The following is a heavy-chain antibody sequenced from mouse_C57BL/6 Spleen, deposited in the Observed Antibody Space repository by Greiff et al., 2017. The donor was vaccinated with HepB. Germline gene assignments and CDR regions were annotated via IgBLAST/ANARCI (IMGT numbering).Heavy chain of an antibody. CDR1: GFTFSDYG. Sequence: EVQVVESGGGLVKPGGSLKLSCAASGFTFSDYGMHWVRQAPEKGLEWVAYISSGSSTIYYADTVKGRFTISRDNAKNTLFLQMTSLRSEDTAMYYCARHYGSSYGGWFAYWGQGTLVTVSA. J-gene: IGHJ3*01. CDR2: ISSGSSTI. V-gene: IGHV5-17*01. D-gene: IGHD1-1*01. CDR3: ARHYGSSYGGWFAY.